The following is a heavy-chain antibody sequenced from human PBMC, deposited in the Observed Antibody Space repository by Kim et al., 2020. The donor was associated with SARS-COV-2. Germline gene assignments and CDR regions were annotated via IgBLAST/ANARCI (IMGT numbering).Heavy chain of an antibody. D-gene: IGHD6-19*01. Sequence: SETLSLTCTVSGGSISSYYWSWIRQPPGKRLEWIGYIYYSGSTNYNPSLKSRVTISVDTSKNQFSLKLSSVTAADTAVYYCALGEAVAGVSDYYYGMDVWGQGTTVTVSS. V-gene: IGHV4-59*08. CDR3: ALGEAVAGVSDYYYGMDV. J-gene: IGHJ6*02. CDR2: IYYSGST. CDR1: GGSISSYY.